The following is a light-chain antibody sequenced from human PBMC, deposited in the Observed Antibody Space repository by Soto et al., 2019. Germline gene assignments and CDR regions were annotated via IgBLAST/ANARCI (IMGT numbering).Light chain of an antibody. CDR2: EVS. V-gene: IGLV2-14*01. J-gene: IGLJ2*01. Sequence: QSVLTQPASVSGSPGQSITISCTGTSSDVGGYNYVYWYQQHPGKAPKLMIYEVSNRPSGVSNRFSGSKSGNTASLTISGLQAEDEADYYCSSYTTFSAPVVFGGGTKLTVL. CDR3: SSYTTFSAPVV. CDR1: SSDVGGYNY.